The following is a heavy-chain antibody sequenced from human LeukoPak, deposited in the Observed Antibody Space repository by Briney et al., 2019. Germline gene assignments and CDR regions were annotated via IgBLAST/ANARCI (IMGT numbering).Heavy chain of an antibody. CDR3: AREKNGNEPFDY. CDR1: GASISSYY. Sequence: SETLSLTCTVSGASISSYYWSWIRQPPGKGLEWIGYLYNTRNTYYNPSLKSRVTISVDTSKNQFSLKVSSVTAAGTAVYYCAREKNGNEPFDYWGQGTLVTVSS. D-gene: IGHD4-23*01. CDR2: LYNTRNT. V-gene: IGHV4-59*01. J-gene: IGHJ4*02.